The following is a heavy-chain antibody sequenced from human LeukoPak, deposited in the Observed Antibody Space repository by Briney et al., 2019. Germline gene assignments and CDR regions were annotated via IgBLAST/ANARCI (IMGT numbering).Heavy chain of an antibody. V-gene: IGHV4-34*01. Sequence: SETLSLTCAVYGGSFSGYYWSWIRQPPGKGLEWIGEINHSGSTNYNPSLKSRVTISIDTSKNQFSLKVSSVTAADTAVYYCARVPSRGSGWLDFWGQGTQVTVSS. CDR2: INHSGST. D-gene: IGHD6-19*01. J-gene: IGHJ4*02. CDR3: ARVPSRGSGWLDF. CDR1: GGSFSGYY.